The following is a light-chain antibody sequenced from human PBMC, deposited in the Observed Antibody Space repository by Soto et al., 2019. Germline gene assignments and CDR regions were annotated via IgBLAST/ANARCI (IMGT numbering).Light chain of an antibody. CDR3: SSYTSSSTLE. J-gene: IGLJ2*01. Sequence: QSALTQPASVSGSPGQSITISCTGTSSDVGGYNYVSWYQQHPGKAPKLMLYDVSNRHSGVSNRFSGSKSGNTASLIISGLQAEDEADYYCSSYTSSSTLEFGGGTNLTVL. V-gene: IGLV2-14*01. CDR1: SSDVGGYNY. CDR2: DVS.